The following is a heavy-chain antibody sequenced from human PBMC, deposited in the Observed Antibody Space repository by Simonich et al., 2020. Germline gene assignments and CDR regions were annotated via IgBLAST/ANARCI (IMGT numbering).Heavy chain of an antibody. D-gene: IGHD7-27*01. Sequence: EVQLVESGGGLVQPGGSLRLSCAASGFTFSSYWMSWARQAPGRGLEWVANIKQDGSEKYYVDSGKGRFTISRDNAKNSLYLQMNSLRAEDTAVYYCARDGLGTADYYYMDVWGKGTTVTVSS. CDR1: GFTFSSYW. CDR3: ARDGLGTADYYYMDV. J-gene: IGHJ6*03. CDR2: IKQDGSEK. V-gene: IGHV3-7*01.